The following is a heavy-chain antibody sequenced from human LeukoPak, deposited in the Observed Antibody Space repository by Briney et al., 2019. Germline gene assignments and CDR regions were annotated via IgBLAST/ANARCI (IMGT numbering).Heavy chain of an antibody. CDR1: GGTFSSYA. V-gene: IGHV1-69*05. CDR3: AARIAAAGQADYFQD. D-gene: IGHD6-13*01. CDR2: IIPIFGTA. J-gene: IGHJ1*01. Sequence: GASVKVSCKASGGTFSSYAISWVRQAPGQGLEWMGRIIPIFGTANYAQKFQGRVTITTDESTSTAYMELSSLRSEDTAVYYCAARIAAAGQADYFQDWGQGTLVTVSS.